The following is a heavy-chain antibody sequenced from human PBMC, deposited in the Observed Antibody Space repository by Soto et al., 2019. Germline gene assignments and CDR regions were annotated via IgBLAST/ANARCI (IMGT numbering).Heavy chain of an antibody. CDR1: GFTFGDSY. J-gene: IGHJ5*02. Sequence: PGGSLRLSCAGSGFTFGDSYMSWIRQAPGKGLEWLSYISPGSRYPAYADSVKGRFTISRDNAKRSLYLQMMSMTAEDTAIYYCVRGGGGGLFDPWGQGTMVTVSS. CDR2: ISPGSRYP. CDR3: VRGGGGGLFDP. V-gene: IGHV3-11*06. D-gene: IGHD2-15*01.